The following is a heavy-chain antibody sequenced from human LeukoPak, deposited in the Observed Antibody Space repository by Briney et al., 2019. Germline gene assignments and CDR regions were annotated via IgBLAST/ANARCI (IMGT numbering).Heavy chain of an antibody. CDR3: AADGGSFGLGAFDI. CDR2: IVVGSGNT. CDR1: GFTFASSA. J-gene: IGHJ3*02. V-gene: IGHV1-58*01. Sequence: TSVKVSCKASGFTFASSAVQWVRQARGQRLEWIGWIVVGSGNTNYAQKFQERVTITRDMSTRTAYMELSSLRPEDTAVYYCAADGGSFGLGAFDIWGQGTMVTVSS. D-gene: IGHD3-16*01.